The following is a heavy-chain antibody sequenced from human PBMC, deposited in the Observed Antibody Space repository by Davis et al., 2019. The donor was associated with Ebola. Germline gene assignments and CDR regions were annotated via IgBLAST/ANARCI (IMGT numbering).Heavy chain of an antibody. J-gene: IGHJ6*02. CDR2: INHSGST. CDR1: GFTFSDYY. V-gene: IGHV4-34*01. D-gene: IGHD6-6*01. CDR3: ASTSIAARNYYYYAMDV. Sequence: GSLRLSCAASGFTFSDYYMSWIRQPPGKGLEWIGEINHSGSTNYNPSLKSRVSISLDRSKNQFSLRLTSVTAADTAVYYCASTSIAARNYYYYAMDVWGQGTTVTVSS.